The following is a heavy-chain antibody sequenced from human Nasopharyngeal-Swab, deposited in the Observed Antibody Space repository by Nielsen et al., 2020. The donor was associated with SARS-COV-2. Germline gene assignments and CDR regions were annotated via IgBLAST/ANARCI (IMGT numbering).Heavy chain of an antibody. CDR3: ARDEQQLSYYYGMDV. J-gene: IGHJ6*02. CDR1: GFTFSSYG. CDR2: IWDDGSNK. V-gene: IGHV3-33*08. D-gene: IGHD6-13*01. Sequence: GRSLRLSCAASGFTFSSYGMHWVRQAPGKGLEWVAVIWDDGSNKYYADSVKGRFTISRDNSKNTLYLQMNSLRAEDTAVYYCARDEQQLSYYYGMDVWGQGTTVTVSS.